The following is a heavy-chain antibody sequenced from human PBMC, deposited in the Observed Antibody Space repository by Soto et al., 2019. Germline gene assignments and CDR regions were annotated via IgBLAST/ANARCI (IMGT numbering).Heavy chain of an antibody. CDR1: GGSISSYY. V-gene: IGHV4-59*08. J-gene: IGHJ4*02. CDR3: ARTGGAVAVYFDY. Sequence: QVQLQESGPGLVKPSETLSLTCTVSGGSISSYYWSWIRHPPGKGLEWIGYIYYSGSTNYNPSLKSRVTISVDTSKNQFSLKLSSVTAADTAVYYCARTGGAVAVYFDYWGQGTLVTVSS. D-gene: IGHD6-19*01. CDR2: IYYSGST.